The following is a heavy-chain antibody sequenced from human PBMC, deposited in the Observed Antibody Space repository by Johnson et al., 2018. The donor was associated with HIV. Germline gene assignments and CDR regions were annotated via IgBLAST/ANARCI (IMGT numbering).Heavy chain of an antibody. D-gene: IGHD6-25*01. J-gene: IGHJ3*02. Sequence: MQLVESGGDLVQPGGSLRLYCAASGFTFDDYGMSWVRQAPGKGLEWVSGINWSGDTTGYADSVKGRFTISRDNVKNSLYMEMNSLRAEDTALYDCARCGYSSAPLDALDIWGRGTMVTVSS. CDR2: INWSGDTT. CDR3: ARCGYSSAPLDALDI. V-gene: IGHV3-20*01. CDR1: GFTFDDYG.